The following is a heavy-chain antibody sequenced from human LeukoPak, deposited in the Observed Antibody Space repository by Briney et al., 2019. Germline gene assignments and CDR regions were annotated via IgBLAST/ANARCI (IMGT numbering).Heavy chain of an antibody. Sequence: SVKVSCKASGYTFTGYYMHWVRQAPGQGLEWMGWINPNSGGTNYAQKFQGRVTMTRDTSISTAYMELSRLRSDDTAVYYCARGGRYCSGGSCYDDYWGQGTLVTVSS. CDR2: INPNSGGT. J-gene: IGHJ4*02. V-gene: IGHV1-2*02. CDR3: ARGGRYCSGGSCYDDY. D-gene: IGHD2-15*01. CDR1: GYTFTGYY.